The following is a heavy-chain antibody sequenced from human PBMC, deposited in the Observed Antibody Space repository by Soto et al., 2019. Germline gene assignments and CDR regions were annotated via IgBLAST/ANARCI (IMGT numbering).Heavy chain of an antibody. J-gene: IGHJ4*02. D-gene: IGHD3-16*01. CDR3: AKDLPFTSGGPLAY. Sequence: EVQLVESGGGLVKPGESLRLSCAVSGLTFTNAWMTWVRQAPGKGLEWVGHIKSKPDGGTRDYGAPVKGRFIISRDDSKNTLYLDLNSLKTEDTAVYYCAKDLPFTSGGPLAYGGQGAQVIVSS. CDR2: IKSKPDGGTR. V-gene: IGHV3-15*01. CDR1: GLTFTNAW.